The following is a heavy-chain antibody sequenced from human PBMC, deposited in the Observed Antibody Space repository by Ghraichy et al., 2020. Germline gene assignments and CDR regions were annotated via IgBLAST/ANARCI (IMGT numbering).Heavy chain of an antibody. CDR2: ISGSGGST. CDR3: AKDVKAHYYDGSGYYYSIELSDAFDI. Sequence: GGSLKLSCAASGFTFSSYAMSWVRQAPGKGLEWVSAISGSGGSTYYADSVKGRFTISRDNSKNTLYLQMNSLRAEDTAVYYCAKDVKAHYYDGSGYYYSIELSDAFDIWGQGTMVTVSS. J-gene: IGHJ3*02. CDR1: GFTFSSYA. V-gene: IGHV3-23*01. D-gene: IGHD3-22*01.